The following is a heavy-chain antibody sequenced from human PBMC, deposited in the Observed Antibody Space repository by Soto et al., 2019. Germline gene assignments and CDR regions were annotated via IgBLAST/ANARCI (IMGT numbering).Heavy chain of an antibody. V-gene: IGHV3-30*03. J-gene: IGHJ4*02. CDR1: GFTFSSYG. Sequence: QVQLVESGGGVVQPGRSLRLSCAASGFTFSSYGMHWVRQAPGKGLEWVAVISYDGSNKYYADSVKGRFTISRDNSKNTVYLHWTSLRAKDRAVYYCATVSRGVESYWGQATLVTVSS. CDR2: ISYDGSNK. D-gene: IGHD1-1*01. CDR3: ATVSRGVESY.